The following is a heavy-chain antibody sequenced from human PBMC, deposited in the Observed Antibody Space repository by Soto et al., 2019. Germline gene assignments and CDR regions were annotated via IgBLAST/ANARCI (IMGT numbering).Heavy chain of an antibody. Sequence: PSETLCFTGTVSGGSISSGDYYWRWIRQPPGKGREWNGYIYYSESTYYNPSLKSRVTISVGTSKNPFSLKLSPVTAADTAVYYCARDRRVQLVSRSNWFDPWGQGTLVTVSS. D-gene: IGHD5-18*01. J-gene: IGHJ5*02. CDR3: ARDRRVQLVSRSNWFDP. CDR2: IYYSEST. CDR1: GGSISSGDYY. V-gene: IGHV4-30-4*01.